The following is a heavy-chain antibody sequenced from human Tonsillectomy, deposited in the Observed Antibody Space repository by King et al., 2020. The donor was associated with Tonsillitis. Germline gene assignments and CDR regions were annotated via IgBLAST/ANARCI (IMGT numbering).Heavy chain of an antibody. Sequence: VQLVESGGGLVQPGGSLRLSCAASGFTFRNFAMSWVRQAPGKGLEWVSGISGSGGSTYYADSVKGRFTNSRDNSKNTLYLQMNSLRAEDTAVYYCARTYYSGYDYPTPDYWGQGTLVSVSS. CDR3: ARTYYSGYDYPTPDY. CDR2: ISGSGGST. D-gene: IGHD5-12*01. V-gene: IGHV3-23*04. CDR1: GFTFRNFA. J-gene: IGHJ4*02.